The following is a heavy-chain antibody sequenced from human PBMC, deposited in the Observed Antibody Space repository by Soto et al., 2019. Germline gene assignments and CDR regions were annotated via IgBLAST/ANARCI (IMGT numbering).Heavy chain of an antibody. V-gene: IGHV3-33*01. Sequence: QVQLVESGGGVVQPGRSLRLSCAASGFTFSSYGMHWVRQAPGKGLEWVAVIWYDGSNKYYADSVKGRFTTSRDNSKNTLYLQMNRLRAEYTAVYYCARDCAGYSGGWYQMGEFDYWGQGTLVTVSS. CDR2: IWYDGSNK. CDR3: ARDCAGYSGGWYQMGEFDY. J-gene: IGHJ4*02. CDR1: GFTFSSYG. D-gene: IGHD6-19*01.